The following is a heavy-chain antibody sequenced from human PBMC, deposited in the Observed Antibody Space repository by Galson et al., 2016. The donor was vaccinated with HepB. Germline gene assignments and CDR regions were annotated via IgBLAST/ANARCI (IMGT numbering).Heavy chain of an antibody. Sequence: SVKVSCKASGYTFTSYGISWVRQAPGQGLEWMGWTSTYNDNSNYAQKLQGRVTMTTDTSTNTAYMELRSLRSDDTAVYYCARDPLRSPDYWGPGTLVTVSS. CDR3: ARDPLRSPDY. D-gene: IGHD1-14*01. V-gene: IGHV1-18*01. CDR1: GYTFTSYG. J-gene: IGHJ4*02. CDR2: TSTYNDNS.